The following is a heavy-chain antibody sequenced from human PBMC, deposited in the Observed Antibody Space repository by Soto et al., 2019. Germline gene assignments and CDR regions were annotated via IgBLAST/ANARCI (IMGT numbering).Heavy chain of an antibody. D-gene: IGHD2-2*02. V-gene: IGHV3-21*01. Sequence: NPGGSLRLSCAASGFTFSSYSMNWVRQAPGKGLEWVSSISSSSSYIYYADSVKGRFTISRDNAKNSLYLQMNSLRAEDTAVYYCARDESGIEGVPAAIRYYYYYGMDVWGQGTTVTVSS. J-gene: IGHJ6*02. CDR3: ARDESGIEGVPAAIRYYYYYGMDV. CDR1: GFTFSSYS. CDR2: ISSSSSYI.